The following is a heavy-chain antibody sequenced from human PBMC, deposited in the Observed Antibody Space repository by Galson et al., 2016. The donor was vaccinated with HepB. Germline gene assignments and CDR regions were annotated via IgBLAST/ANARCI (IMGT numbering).Heavy chain of an antibody. CDR1: GGSISSRSYY. CDR3: ARDVLPLLVWFGESHRGGMDV. V-gene: IGHV4-39*02. D-gene: IGHD3-10*01. J-gene: IGHJ6*02. CDR2: IYFSGTT. Sequence: SETLSLTCTVSGGSISSRSYYWGWIRQPPGKDLEWIGSIYFSGTTYYNPSLKSRVNLSVDASTNYFSLRLTSVTAADTAVYYCARDVLPLLVWFGESHRGGMDVWGQGTTVTVSS.